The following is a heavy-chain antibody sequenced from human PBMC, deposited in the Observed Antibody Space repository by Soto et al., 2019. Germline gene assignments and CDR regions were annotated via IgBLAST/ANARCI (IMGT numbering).Heavy chain of an antibody. D-gene: IGHD3-10*01. CDR1: GGSISSSSYY. CDR3: ARLVGFGEARDAFDI. CDR2: IYYSGST. J-gene: IGHJ3*02. Sequence: SETLSLTCTVSGGSISSSSYYWGWIRQPPGKGLEWIGSIYYSGSTYYNPSLKSRVTISVDTSKNQFSLKLSSVTAADTAVYYCARLVGFGEARDAFDIWGQGTMVTVSS. V-gene: IGHV4-39*01.